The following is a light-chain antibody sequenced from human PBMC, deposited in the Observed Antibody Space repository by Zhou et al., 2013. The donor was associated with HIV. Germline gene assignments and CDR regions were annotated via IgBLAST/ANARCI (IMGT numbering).Light chain of an antibody. CDR2: AAS. CDR3: QQANSFPLT. V-gene: IGKV1-12*01. Sequence: DIQMTQSPSSLSASVGDRVTITCRASQGISSYLAWYQQKPGKAPNLLIYAASTLQSGVPSRFSGSGSGTKFTLTIRSLHPEDFATYYCQQANSFPLTFGGGTKVEIK. J-gene: IGKJ4*01. CDR1: QGISSY.